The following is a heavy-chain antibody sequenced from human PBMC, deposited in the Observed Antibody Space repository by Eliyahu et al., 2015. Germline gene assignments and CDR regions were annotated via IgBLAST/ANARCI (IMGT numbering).Heavy chain of an antibody. J-gene: IGHJ4*02. CDR3: VRDLVGSRDY. Sequence: EVQLVESGGGLVQPGGSLRLSCAASEFTFSDFWMHWVRQAPGEGLVWVSRIDTDGSVTNYADSVKGRFTISRDNAKNTLFLQMSSLRAEDTAVYYCVRDLVGSRDYWGQGTLVTVSS. CDR2: IDTDGSVT. D-gene: IGHD1-26*01. CDR1: EFTFSDFW. V-gene: IGHV3-74*01.